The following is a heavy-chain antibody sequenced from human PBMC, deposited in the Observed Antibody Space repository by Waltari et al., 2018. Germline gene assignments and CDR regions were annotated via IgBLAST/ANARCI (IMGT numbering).Heavy chain of an antibody. CDR2: ISSSSSTR. CDR3: ARDREQWLGPGAFDI. CDR1: GFTFSSYS. D-gene: IGHD6-19*01. J-gene: IGHJ3*02. Sequence: EVQLVESGGGLVQPGGSLRLSCAASGFTFSSYSMNWVRQAPGKGLEWVSYISSSSSTRYYADSVKGRFTISRDNAKNSLYLQMNSLRAEDTAVYYCARDREQWLGPGAFDIWGQGTMVTVSS. V-gene: IGHV3-48*04.